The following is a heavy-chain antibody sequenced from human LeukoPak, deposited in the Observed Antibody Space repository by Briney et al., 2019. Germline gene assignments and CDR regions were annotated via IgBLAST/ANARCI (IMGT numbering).Heavy chain of an antibody. J-gene: IGHJ4*02. V-gene: IGHV3-11*04. CDR1: GFTFSDYY. Sequence: PGGSLRLSCAASGFTFSDYYLSWIRQAPRKGLELVSYISSSRSTIYYADSVKGRFTVSSDNATNSPYQQMNSVRAEDTAVHYCARRSRPDYCGQGTLVTVSS. CDR2: ISSSRSTI. CDR3: ARRSRPDY. D-gene: IGHD3-10*01.